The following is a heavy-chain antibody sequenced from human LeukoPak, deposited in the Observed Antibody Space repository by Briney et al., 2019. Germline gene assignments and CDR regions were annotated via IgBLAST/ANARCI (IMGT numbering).Heavy chain of an antibody. CDR2: IYYSGST. V-gene: IGHV4-39*07. CDR3: ARTLVRAPYYYYYMDV. CDR1: GGSISSSSYY. J-gene: IGHJ6*03. Sequence: SETLSLTCTVSGGSISSSSYYWGWIRQPPGKGLEWIGSIYYSGSTYYNPSLKSRVTISVDTSKNQFSLKLSSVTAADTAVYYCARTLVRAPYYYYYMDVWGKGTTVTVSS.